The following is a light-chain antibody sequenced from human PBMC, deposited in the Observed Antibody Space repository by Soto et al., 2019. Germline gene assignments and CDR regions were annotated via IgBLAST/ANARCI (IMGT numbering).Light chain of an antibody. CDR1: QGIRNN. J-gene: IGKJ1*01. CDR3: LQHETYPRT. Sequence: DIQMTQSPSSLFASVGDRVSITCRASQGIRNNLGWYQQRPGKAPKRLIYGTSNLQTGVPSRFSGSGYGTDFTLTISSXQPEDFATYYCLQHETYPRTFGQGTKVDIK. CDR2: GTS. V-gene: IGKV1-17*01.